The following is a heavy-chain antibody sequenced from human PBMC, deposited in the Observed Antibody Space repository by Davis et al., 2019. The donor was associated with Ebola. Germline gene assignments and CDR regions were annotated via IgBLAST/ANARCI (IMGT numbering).Heavy chain of an antibody. CDR2: IIPIFGTA. V-gene: IGHV1-69*13. CDR3: ARVGYCSSTSCYGYYYYGMDV. CDR1: GGTFSSYA. D-gene: IGHD2-2*03. Sequence: SVKVSCKASGGTFSSYAISWVRQAPGQGLEWMGGIIPIFGTANYAQKFQGRVTITADESTSTAYMELSSLRSEETAVYYCARVGYCSSTSCYGYYYYGMDVWGQGTTVTVSS. J-gene: IGHJ6*02.